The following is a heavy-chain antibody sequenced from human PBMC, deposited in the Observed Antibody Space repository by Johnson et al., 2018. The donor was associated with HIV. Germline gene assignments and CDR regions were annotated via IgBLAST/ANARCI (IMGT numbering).Heavy chain of an antibody. J-gene: IGHJ3*02. CDR3: ARGGPYSSSSAGAFDI. CDR2: IGTAGDT. V-gene: IGHV3-13*01. Sequence: EKLVESGGGLVQPGGSLRLSCAASGFTFSSYDMHWVRQATGKGLEWVSAIGTAGDTYYPGSVKGRFTISRENAKNSLYLQMNSLRAGDTAVYYCARGGPYSSSSAGAFDIWGQGTMVTVSS. CDR1: GFTFSSYD. D-gene: IGHD6-6*01.